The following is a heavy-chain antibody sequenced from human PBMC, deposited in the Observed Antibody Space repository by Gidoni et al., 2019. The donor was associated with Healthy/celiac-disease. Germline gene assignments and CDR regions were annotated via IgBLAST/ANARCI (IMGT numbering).Heavy chain of an antibody. V-gene: IGHV3-11*01. CDR3: ARNLNYYAPFDY. D-gene: IGHD3-22*01. CDR2: ITNSDTT. CDR1: GFTFSDHY. Sequence: QVQLVESGGTLVKPGGSLRPSCASSGFTFSDHYMNWIRQAPGTGLEWVSYITNSDTTYYADSVKGRFTISRDNSKNSMYLQMNNLRAEDTAVYYCARNLNYYAPFDYWGQGTLVTVSS. J-gene: IGHJ4*02.